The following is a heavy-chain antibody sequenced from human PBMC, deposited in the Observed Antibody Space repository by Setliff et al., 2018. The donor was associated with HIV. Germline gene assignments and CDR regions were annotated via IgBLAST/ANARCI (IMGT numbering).Heavy chain of an antibody. V-gene: IGHV6-1*01. CDR1: GDSVSSNSAI. J-gene: IGHJ4*02. CDR2: AYYRSRWKN. CDR3: ARVFVGSGNYYTHYFDY. Sequence: PSENLSLTCAIHGDSVSSNSAIWNWIRQSPSRGLEWLGTAYYRSRWKNDYAESVKGRITINADTSKNQFSLHLNSVTPEDTAVYYCARVFVGSGNYYTHYFDYWGQGTLVTVSS. D-gene: IGHD3-10*01.